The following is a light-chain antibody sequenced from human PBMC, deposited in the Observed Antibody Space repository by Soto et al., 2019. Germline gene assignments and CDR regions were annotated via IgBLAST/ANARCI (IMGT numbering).Light chain of an antibody. CDR1: QSISSY. J-gene: IGKJ1*01. Sequence: DIQMTQSPSSLSASVGDRVTITCRASQSISSYLNWYQQKPGKAPKLLIYAASSLQSGVPSRFSGSGSGTDFTHTISSLQPEDFATYYCQQSYSTPWKCGQGTKVEIK. CDR3: QQSYSTPWK. V-gene: IGKV1-39*01. CDR2: AAS.